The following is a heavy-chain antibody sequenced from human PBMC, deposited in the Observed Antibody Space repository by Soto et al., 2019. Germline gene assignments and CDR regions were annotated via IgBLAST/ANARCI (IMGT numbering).Heavy chain of an antibody. V-gene: IGHV3-7*01. Sequence: GGSLRLSCAASGFAFSTYWMNWVRQAPGKGLEWVANIKQDGSEKYYVDSVKGRFAISRDNAKDSLFLQMNNLRAEDTAVYYCVRDWSTFWGMDVWGQGTTVTVSS. CDR3: VRDWSTFWGMDV. J-gene: IGHJ6*02. CDR1: GFAFSTYW. CDR2: IKQDGSEK.